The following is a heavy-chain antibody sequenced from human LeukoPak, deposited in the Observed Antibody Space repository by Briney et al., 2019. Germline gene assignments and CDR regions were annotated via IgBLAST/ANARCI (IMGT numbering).Heavy chain of an antibody. J-gene: IGHJ4*02. CDR3: AKDSILWFGEPTPEYDY. V-gene: IGHV3-30*18. CDR2: ISYDGSNK. D-gene: IGHD3-10*01. CDR1: GFTFSSYG. Sequence: GGSLRLSCAASGFTFSSYGMHWVRQAPGKGLEWVAVISYDGSNKYYADSVKGRFTISRDNSKNTLYLQMNRLRAEDTAVYYCAKDSILWFGEPTPEYDYWGQGTLVTVSS.